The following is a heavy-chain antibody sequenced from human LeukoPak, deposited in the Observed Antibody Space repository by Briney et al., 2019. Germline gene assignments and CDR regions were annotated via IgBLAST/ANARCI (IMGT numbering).Heavy chain of an antibody. D-gene: IGHD5-12*01. CDR1: GFTFSHYW. V-gene: IGHV3-7*01. CDR3: VRDGGVSGYDQLDD. Sequence: GGSLRLSCAASGFTFSHYWMTWVRQAPGKGLEWVSQINHDGSGVFYMDSVKARFTISRDNAKNTVYLQMSSLRVEDTAVYYCVRDGGVSGYDQLDDWGQGTLVTVSS. CDR2: INHDGSGV. J-gene: IGHJ4*02.